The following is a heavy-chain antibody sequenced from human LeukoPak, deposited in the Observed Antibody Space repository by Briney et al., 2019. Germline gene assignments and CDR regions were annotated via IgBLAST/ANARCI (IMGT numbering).Heavy chain of an antibody. CDR2: INHSGST. V-gene: IGHV4-34*01. CDR1: GGSISSYY. D-gene: IGHD6-13*01. Sequence: SETLSLTCTVSGGSISSYYWSWIRQPPGKGLEWIGEINHSGSTNYNPSLKSRVTISVDTSKNQFSLKLSSMTAADTAVYYCARPSIAAAGITAFDIWGQGTMVTVSS. CDR3: ARPSIAAAGITAFDI. J-gene: IGHJ3*02.